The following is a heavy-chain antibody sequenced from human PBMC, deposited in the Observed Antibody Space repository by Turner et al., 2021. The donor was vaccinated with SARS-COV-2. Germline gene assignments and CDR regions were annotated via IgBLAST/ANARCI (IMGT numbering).Heavy chain of an antibody. J-gene: IGHJ6*02. V-gene: IGHV3-21*01. D-gene: IGHD2-2*01. CDR2: ISSSSSYI. CDR3: ARDHRPVVVPAAKRAGSYYYGMDV. CDR1: GFTFSSYS. Sequence: EVQLVDSGGGLVKPGGSLRRSCAASGFTFSSYSMNWVRQAPGKGLEWGSSISSSSSYIYYADSVKGRFNISRDNAKNSLYLQMNSLRAEDTAVYYCARDHRPVVVPAAKRAGSYYYGMDVWGQGTTVTVSS.